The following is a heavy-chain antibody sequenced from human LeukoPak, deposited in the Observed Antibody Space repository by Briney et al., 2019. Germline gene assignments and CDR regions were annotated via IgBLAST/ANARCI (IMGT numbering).Heavy chain of an antibody. J-gene: IGHJ4*02. V-gene: IGHV3-7*01. Sequence: PGGSLRLSCAASGFTVSSNYMSWVRQAPGKGLEWVANIKQDGDEKYYVDSVKGRFTISRDNAKNSLYLQMNSLRVEDTAVYYCARDGRYSYGFDYWGQGTLVTVSS. CDR1: GFTVSSNY. D-gene: IGHD5-18*01. CDR2: IKQDGDEK. CDR3: ARDGRYSYGFDY.